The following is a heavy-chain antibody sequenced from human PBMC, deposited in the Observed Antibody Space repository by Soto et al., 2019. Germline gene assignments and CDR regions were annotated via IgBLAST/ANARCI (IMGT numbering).Heavy chain of an antibody. V-gene: IGHV4-59*08. CDR3: ARAVGDPLYYLDY. CDR2: TDYSGNT. D-gene: IGHD6-19*01. J-gene: IGHJ4*02. Sequence: SETLSLTCTVSSDSISSYYWIWIRQSPGKGLEWIGYTDYSGNTNYNPSLKSRVTISGDTSKDQFSLRLSSVTAADTAVYYCARAVGDPLYYLDYWGQGTLVTVSS. CDR1: SDSISSYY.